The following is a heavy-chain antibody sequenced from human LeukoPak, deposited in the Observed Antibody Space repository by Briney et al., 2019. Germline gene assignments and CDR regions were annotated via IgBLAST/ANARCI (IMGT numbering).Heavy chain of an antibody. J-gene: IGHJ4*02. CDR3: ARNRGWLQFDY. CDR1: GFSFSDHW. V-gene: IGHV3-7*03. CDR2: IKGDGSQK. D-gene: IGHD5-12*01. Sequence: EGSLRLSCAASGFSFSDHWLDWVRQAPGKGLEWVAHIKGDGSQKYYVDSVKGRFTISRDNAKTSLYLQMDSLRAEDTAVYYCARNRGWLQFDYWGQGTLVTVSS.